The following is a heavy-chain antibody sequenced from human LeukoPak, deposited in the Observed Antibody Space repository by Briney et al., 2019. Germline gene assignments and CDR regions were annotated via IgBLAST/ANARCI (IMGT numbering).Heavy chain of an antibody. V-gene: IGHV5-51*01. Sequence: GESLKISCQVSGYNFDIYCIGWVRQMPGKGLEWMGIIYPGDSDTRYSPSFQGQVTISADKSTHTAYLQWNSLKASDTAIYYCARHSPKDQSSSGYGFDYWGQGALVTVSS. D-gene: IGHD6-13*01. CDR1: GYNFDIYC. J-gene: IGHJ4*02. CDR3: ARHSPKDQSSSGYGFDY. CDR2: IYPGDSDT.